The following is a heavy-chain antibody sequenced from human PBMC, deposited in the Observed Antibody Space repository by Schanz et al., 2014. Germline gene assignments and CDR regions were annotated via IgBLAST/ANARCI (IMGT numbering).Heavy chain of an antibody. CDR2: ISSTSTYI. V-gene: IGHV3-21*01. J-gene: IGHJ6*02. Sequence: EVQLAESGGSLVKPGGSLRLSCAASGFTFRNYKMIWVRQAPGKGLEWVSSISSTSTYINYADSVKGRFTISRDNAKNSLHLQMNSLRAEDTAVYYCVREGSSSPDCCYYNGMDVWGQGTLVTVSS. CDR1: GFTFRNYK. CDR3: VREGSSSPDCCYYNGMDV. D-gene: IGHD6-6*01.